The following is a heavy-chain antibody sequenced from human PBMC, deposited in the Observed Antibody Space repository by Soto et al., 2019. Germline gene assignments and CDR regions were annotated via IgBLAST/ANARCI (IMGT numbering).Heavy chain of an antibody. D-gene: IGHD2-2*02. CDR1: GGSISSNFYY. CDR3: ARGYCSSTICYIWDNWFDP. Sequence: SETLSLTCTVSGGSISSNFYYWGWIRQPPGKGLEWIGYIYYSGRTNYNPSLKSRVTISVDTSKNQFSLKLSSVTAADTAVYYCARGYCSSTICYIWDNWFDPWGQGTLVTVSS. J-gene: IGHJ5*02. V-gene: IGHV4-61*05. CDR2: IYYSGRT.